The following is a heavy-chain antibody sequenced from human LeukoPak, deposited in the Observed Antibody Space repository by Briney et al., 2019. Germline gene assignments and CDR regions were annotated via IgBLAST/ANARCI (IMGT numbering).Heavy chain of an antibody. CDR1: GGSISSHY. D-gene: IGHD6-19*01. Sequence: SETLSLTCTVSGGSISSHYWSWIRQPPGKGLEWIGYIYYSGSTNYNPSLKSRVTISVDTSKNQFSLKLSSVTAADTAVYYCAREAVHVLDAFDIWAKGQWSPSPQ. J-gene: IGHJ3*02. CDR3: AREAVHVLDAFDI. V-gene: IGHV4-59*11. CDR2: IYYSGST.